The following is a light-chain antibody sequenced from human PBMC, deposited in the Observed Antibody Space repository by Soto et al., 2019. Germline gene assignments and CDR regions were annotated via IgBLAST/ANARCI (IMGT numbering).Light chain of an antibody. CDR3: SSYTTSGTPV. J-gene: IGLJ3*02. V-gene: IGLV2-14*01. Sequence: QSALTQPASVSGSPGPSITISCTGTSSDVGGYNYLSWYQQHPGKAPRVMIYEVSHRPSGVSNRFSGSKSGNTASLTISGLQAEDEADYFCSSYTTSGTPVFGGGTKVTVL. CDR1: SSDVGGYNY. CDR2: EVS.